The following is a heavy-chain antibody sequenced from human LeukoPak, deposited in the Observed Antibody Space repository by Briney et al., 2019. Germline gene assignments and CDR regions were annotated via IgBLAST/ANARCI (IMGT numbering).Heavy chain of an antibody. CDR1: GFTFSSYA. V-gene: IGHV3-15*01. CDR2: IKSKTDGGTT. Sequence: PGGSLRLSCAASGFTFSSYAMSWVRQAPGEGLEWGGRIKSKTDGGTTDYAAPVKGRFTISRDDSKHTLYLQMNSLKTEDTAVYYCTTDSSDSSGYYNGDYWGHGTLVTVSS. J-gene: IGHJ4*01. D-gene: IGHD3-22*01. CDR3: TTDSSDSSGYYNGDY.